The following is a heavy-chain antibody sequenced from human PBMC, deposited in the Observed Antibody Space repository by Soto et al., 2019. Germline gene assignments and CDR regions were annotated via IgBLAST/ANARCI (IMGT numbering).Heavy chain of an antibody. V-gene: IGHV4-31*03. CDR1: GGSISSDGNY. D-gene: IGHD3-10*01. J-gene: IGHJ6*02. Sequence: QVQLQESGPGLVKSSQTLSLTCTVSGGSISSDGNYWSWIRQHPGKGLEWIGYIYYSGSTYYNPSLKSRVTLSVDTSKNQFYLKLNSVTAADTAVYYCARARMVRGIIYYYGMDVWGQGTTVTVSS. CDR2: IYYSGST. CDR3: ARARMVRGIIYYYGMDV.